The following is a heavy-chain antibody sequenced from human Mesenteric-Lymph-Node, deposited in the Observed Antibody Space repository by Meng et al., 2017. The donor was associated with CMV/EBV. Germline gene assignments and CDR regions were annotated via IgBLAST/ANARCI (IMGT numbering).Heavy chain of an antibody. CDR3: ARVVYCYYYYGMDV. V-gene: IGHV1-2*02. CDR1: GYTFTGYY. J-gene: IGHJ6*02. CDR2: INPNSGGT. Sequence: ASVTVSCKASGYTFTGYYMHWVRQAPGQGLEWMGWINPNSGGTNYAQKFQGRVTMTRDTSISTAYMELSRLRSDDTAVYYCARVVYCYYYYGMDVWGQGTTVTVSS.